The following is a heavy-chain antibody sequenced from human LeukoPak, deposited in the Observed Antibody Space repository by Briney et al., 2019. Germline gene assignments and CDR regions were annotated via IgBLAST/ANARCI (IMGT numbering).Heavy chain of an antibody. CDR1: GGSISSSSYY. D-gene: IGHD3-22*01. J-gene: IGHJ4*02. CDR2: IYYSGST. CDR3: ARHPYDPLYDY. Sequence: PSETLSLTXTVSGGSISSSSYYWGWIRQPPGKGLEWIGSIYYSGSTYYNPSLKSRVTISVDTSKNQFSLKLSSVTAADTAVYYCARHPYDPLYDYWGQGTLVTVPS. V-gene: IGHV4-39*01.